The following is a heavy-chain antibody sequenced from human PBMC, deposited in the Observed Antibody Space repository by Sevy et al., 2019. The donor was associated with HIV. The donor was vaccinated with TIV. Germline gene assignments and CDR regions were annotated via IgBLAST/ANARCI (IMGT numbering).Heavy chain of an antibody. Sequence: GGSLRLSCAASGFTFSSYGMHWVRQAPDKGLEWVAVIWYDGSNKYYADSVKGRFTISRDNSKNTLYLQMNSLRAEDTAVYYCARGSSSSLYAFDIWGQGTMVTVSS. D-gene: IGHD6-13*01. J-gene: IGHJ3*02. CDR2: IWYDGSNK. CDR1: GFTFSSYG. CDR3: ARGSSSSLYAFDI. V-gene: IGHV3-33*01.